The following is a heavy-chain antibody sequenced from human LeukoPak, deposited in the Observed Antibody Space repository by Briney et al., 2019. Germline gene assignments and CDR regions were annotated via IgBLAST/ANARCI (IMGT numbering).Heavy chain of an antibody. J-gene: IGHJ4*02. D-gene: IGHD1-26*01. CDR1: GFTFSSYG. Sequence: GGSLRLSCAASGFTFSSYGMNWVRQAPGKGLEWVSAISGGGASGGRTYYADAVKGRFTISRDNSKNTLYLQMNSLRAEDTAVYYCAKGLQWELPCDYWGQGTLVTVSS. CDR3: AKGLQWELPCDY. V-gene: IGHV3-23*01. CDR2: ISGGGASGGRT.